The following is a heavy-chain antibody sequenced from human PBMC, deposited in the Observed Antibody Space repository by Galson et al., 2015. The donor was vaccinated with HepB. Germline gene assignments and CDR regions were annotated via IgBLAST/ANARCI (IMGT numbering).Heavy chain of an antibody. CDR1: GFTFSSYG. V-gene: IGHV3-30*18. D-gene: IGHD6-6*01. CDR2: IEYDGSNK. Sequence: SLRLSCAAYGFTFSSYGMHWVRQAPGKGLEWVAAIEYDGSNKYYVDSVKGRFTISRDNSKNTLFLQMNSLRAEDTAVYYCAKDRIAVRPGWFDPWGQGTLVTVSS. CDR3: AKDRIAVRPGWFDP. J-gene: IGHJ5*02.